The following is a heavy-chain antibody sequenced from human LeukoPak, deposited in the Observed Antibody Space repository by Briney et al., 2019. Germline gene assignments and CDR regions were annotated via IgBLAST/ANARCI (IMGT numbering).Heavy chain of an antibody. CDR1: GFTLSSYS. V-gene: IGHV3-21*01. CDR3: ARDRSGGPDAFDI. CDR2: ISGTGNYI. Sequence: GGSLTLPCAGSGFTLSSYSKNWVRQATGKGLEWVSSISGTGNYIYYADSVKGRFTISRDNAKNSLYLQMNSLRAEDTGVYYCARDRSGGPDAFDIWGQGTMVTVSS. D-gene: IGHD2-15*01. J-gene: IGHJ3*02.